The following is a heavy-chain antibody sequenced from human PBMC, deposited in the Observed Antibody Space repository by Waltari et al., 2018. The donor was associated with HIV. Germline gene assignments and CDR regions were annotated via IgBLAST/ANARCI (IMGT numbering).Heavy chain of an antibody. D-gene: IGHD1-1*01. Sequence: QVQLVQSGAEVKKPGAAVKVSCKVSGYTLSELSMHWVRQAAGKGFEWMGGFDPEEGEASYAQKFQGRVTMTEDTSTDTAYMEVANLKFEDTAVYYCTAGEPPGGYWGQGTLVTVSS. CDR2: FDPEEGEA. CDR3: TAGEPPGGY. J-gene: IGHJ4*02. CDR1: GYTLSELS. V-gene: IGHV1-24*01.